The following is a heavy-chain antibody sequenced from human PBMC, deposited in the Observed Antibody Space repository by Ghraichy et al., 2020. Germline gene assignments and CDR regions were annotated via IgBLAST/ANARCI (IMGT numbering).Heavy chain of an antibody. D-gene: IGHD6-19*01. Sequence: GESLNISCAASGFTFSSYAMSWVRQAPGKGLEWVSAISGSGGSTYYADSVKGRFTISRDNSKNTLYLQMNSLRAEDTAVYYCAKEEGYSSGWYADYWGQGTLVTVSS. V-gene: IGHV3-23*01. J-gene: IGHJ4*02. CDR2: ISGSGGST. CDR3: AKEEGYSSGWYADY. CDR1: GFTFSSYA.